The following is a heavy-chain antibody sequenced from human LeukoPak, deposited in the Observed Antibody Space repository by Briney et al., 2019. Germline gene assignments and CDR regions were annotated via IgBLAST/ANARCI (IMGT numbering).Heavy chain of an antibody. CDR1: GGTFSSYA. D-gene: IGHD6-13*01. Sequence: ASVKVSCKASGGTFSSYAISWVRQAPGQRLEWMGGIIPIFCTANSEQKFQGRVTITTDESTSTAYMELSSLRSEDTAVYYCARGAIAAAGNFDYWGQGTMVTVSS. V-gene: IGHV1-69*05. J-gene: IGHJ4*03. CDR2: IIPIFCTA. CDR3: ARGAIAAAGNFDY.